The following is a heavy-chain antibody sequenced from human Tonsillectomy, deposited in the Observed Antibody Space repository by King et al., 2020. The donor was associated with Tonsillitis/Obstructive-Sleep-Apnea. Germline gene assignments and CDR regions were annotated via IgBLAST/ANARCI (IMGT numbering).Heavy chain of an antibody. J-gene: IGHJ5*02. CDR1: GFTFDDYA. D-gene: IGHD2-2*01. V-gene: IGHV3-9*01. CDR2: ISWNSGSI. CDR3: AKDMCFRSVVPAAGSNWLDP. Sequence: VQLVESGGGLVQPGRSLRLSCAASGFTFDDYAMHWVRHAPGKGLEWVSGISWNSGSIGYADSVKGRFTISRDNAKNSLYLQMNSLRAEDTALYYCAKDMCFRSVVPAAGSNWLDPWGQGTLVTVSS.